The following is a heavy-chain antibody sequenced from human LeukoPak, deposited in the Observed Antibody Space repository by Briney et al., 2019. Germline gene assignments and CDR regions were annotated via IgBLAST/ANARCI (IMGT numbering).Heavy chain of an antibody. CDR1: GFTFSSYW. CDR3: AKDYDILTGYPYYFDY. D-gene: IGHD3-9*01. J-gene: IGHJ4*02. CDR2: IKKDGSEK. V-gene: IGHV3-7*03. Sequence: GGSLRLSCAASGFTFSSYWMNWVRQAPGKGLEWVANIKKDGSEKYYVDSVKGRFTISRDNSKNTLYLQMNSLRAEDTAVYYCAKDYDILTGYPYYFDYWGQGTLVTVSS.